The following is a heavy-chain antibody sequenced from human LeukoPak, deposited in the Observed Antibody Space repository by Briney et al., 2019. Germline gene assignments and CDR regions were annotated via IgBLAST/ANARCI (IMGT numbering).Heavy chain of an antibody. V-gene: IGHV4-38-2*02. J-gene: IGHJ4*02. Sequence: SETLSLTCTVSGYSISSGYYWGWIRQPPGKGLEWIGSIYHSGSTYYNPSLKSRVTISADTSKNQFSLKLSSVTAADTAVYYCAIDIAAAGPYYFDYWGQGTLVTVSS. CDR2: IYHSGST. D-gene: IGHD6-13*01. CDR1: GYSISSGYY. CDR3: AIDIAAAGPYYFDY.